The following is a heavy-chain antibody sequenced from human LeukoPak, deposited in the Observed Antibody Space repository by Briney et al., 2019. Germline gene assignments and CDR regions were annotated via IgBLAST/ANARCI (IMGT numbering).Heavy chain of an antibody. Sequence: PGGALRLSCAASGFTFSSYAMSWVRQAPGKGLEWVSAICGSGGTKYYADSVKGRFTLSRDNSKNTLYLQLNSLRAEDTAVYYCAKFVRGGVRRPYYFDYWGQGTLVTVSS. CDR3: AKFVRGGVRRPYYFDY. D-gene: IGHD3-10*01. CDR2: ICGSGGTK. CDR1: GFTFSSYA. J-gene: IGHJ4*02. V-gene: IGHV3-23*01.